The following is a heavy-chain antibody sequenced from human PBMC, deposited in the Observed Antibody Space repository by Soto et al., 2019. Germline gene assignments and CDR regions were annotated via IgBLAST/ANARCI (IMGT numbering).Heavy chain of an antibody. V-gene: IGHV3-7*03. J-gene: IGHJ4*02. CDR1: GFTFSSYW. D-gene: IGHD3-3*01. Sequence: PGGSLRLSCAASGFTFSSYWMSWVRQAPGKGLEWVANIKQDGSEKYYVDSVKGRFTISRDNAKNSLYLQMNSLRAEDTAVYYCARPLRHPIDLKKNWGQGTLVTVSS. CDR2: IKQDGSEK. CDR3: ARPLRHPIDLKKN.